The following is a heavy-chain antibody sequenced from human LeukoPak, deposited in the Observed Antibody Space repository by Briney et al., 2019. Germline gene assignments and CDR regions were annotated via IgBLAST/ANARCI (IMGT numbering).Heavy chain of an antibody. CDR3: ARERGSATGHFDY. CDR1: GFSFNTYS. V-gene: IGHV3-23*01. D-gene: IGHD3-10*01. Sequence: PGGSLRLSCTTSGFSFNTYSMSWVRQAPGKGLEWVSAINDDTPYYTDSVKGRFTISRDNAKNPLYLQMNSLRAEDTAVYYCARERGSATGHFDYWGQGTLVTVSS. CDR2: INDDTP. J-gene: IGHJ4*02.